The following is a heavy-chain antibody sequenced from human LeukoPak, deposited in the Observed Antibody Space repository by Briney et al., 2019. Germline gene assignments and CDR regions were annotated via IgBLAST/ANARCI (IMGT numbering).Heavy chain of an antibody. Sequence: GRSLRLSCAVPGFTFSHYAMHWVRQAPGKGLEWVSAISGSGGSTYYADSVRGRFTISRDNSKNTLYLQMNSLRAEDTAVYYCAKGPHIVVDYFDYWGQGTLVTVSS. D-gene: IGHD2-21*01. CDR3: AKGPHIVVDYFDY. V-gene: IGHV3-23*01. J-gene: IGHJ4*02. CDR2: ISGSGGST. CDR1: GFTFSHYA.